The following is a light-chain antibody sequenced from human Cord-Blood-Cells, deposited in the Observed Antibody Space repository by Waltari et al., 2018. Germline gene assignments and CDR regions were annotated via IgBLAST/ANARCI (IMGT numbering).Light chain of an antibody. CDR1: QDISNY. Sequence: DIQMTQSPSSLSASVGDRVTITCQASQDISNYLNWYQQKPGKAPKLLTYDASNLETGFPSRFSGSGSGTDFTFTISSLQPEDIATYYCQQYDNLPRVTFGQGTKLEIK. CDR3: QQYDNLPRVT. CDR2: DAS. J-gene: IGKJ2*01. V-gene: IGKV1-33*01.